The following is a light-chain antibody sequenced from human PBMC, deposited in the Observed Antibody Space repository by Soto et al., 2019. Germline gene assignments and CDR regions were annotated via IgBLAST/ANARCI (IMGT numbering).Light chain of an antibody. Sequence: EIVLTQSPGTLSLSPGERATLSCRASQSISNSLAWFQQKRGQAPRLLIYGASSRATGIPDRFSGSGSGTAFTLTISRLEPEDFAMYYCQLYGGSRDTFGQGTKLEIK. V-gene: IGKV3-20*01. CDR1: QSISNS. J-gene: IGKJ2*01. CDR3: QLYGGSRDT. CDR2: GAS.